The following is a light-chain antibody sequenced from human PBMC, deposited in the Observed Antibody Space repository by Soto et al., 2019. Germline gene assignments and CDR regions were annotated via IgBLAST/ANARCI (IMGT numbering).Light chain of an antibody. CDR2: GAS. CDR3: QQYDVHPKT. V-gene: IGKV3-15*01. Sequence: EIVVTQSPATLSVSPGERATLSCRASQSVSSNLAWYQQKPGQAPRLLINGASTRATGIPARFSGSGSGTDFTLTITSLQTDDFGTYYCQQYDVHPKTFGQGTKVDI. J-gene: IGKJ1*01. CDR1: QSVSSN.